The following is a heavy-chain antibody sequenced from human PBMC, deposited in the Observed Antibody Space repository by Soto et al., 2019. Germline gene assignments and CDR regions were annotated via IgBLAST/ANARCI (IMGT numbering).Heavy chain of an antibody. J-gene: IGHJ4*02. V-gene: IGHV3-7*03. CDR2: INQDGSER. CDR3: ARDTSSRAGGGC. CDR1: EFTFSSYW. D-gene: IGHD3-16*01. Sequence: PGGSLRLSCAASEFTFSSYWMTWVRQTPGKGLEWVANINQDGSERYYLDSVSGRFTISRDNAKDSLYLQMNSLRAEDTAVYFCARDTSSRAGGGCWGQGTLVTVS.